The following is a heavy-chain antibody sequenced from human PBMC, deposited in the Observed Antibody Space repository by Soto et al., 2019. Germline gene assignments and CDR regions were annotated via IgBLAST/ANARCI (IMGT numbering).Heavy chain of an antibody. D-gene: IGHD3-16*01. CDR3: AREGGESSDGLYYFDS. CDR1: GGSTSSDNY. J-gene: IGHJ4*02. V-gene: IGHV4-30-4*01. CDR2: IYYSGNT. Sequence: SETLSLACTVSGGSTSSDNYWSWIRQPPGKGLEWIGHIYYSGNTDYNPSLKSRLAISIDTSKNQFSLKLSSVTAADTAVYFCAREGGESSDGLYYFDSWGQGSLVTVSS.